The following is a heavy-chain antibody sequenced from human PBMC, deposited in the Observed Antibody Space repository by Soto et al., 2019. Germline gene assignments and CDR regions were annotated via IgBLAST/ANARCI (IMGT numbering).Heavy chain of an antibody. CDR1: GGTFSSYA. V-gene: IGHV1-69*13. CDR3: ARVRRIAVAGRTYYYGMDV. J-gene: IGHJ6*02. D-gene: IGHD6-19*01. CDR2: IIPIFGTA. Sequence: SVKVSCKASGGTFSSYAISWVRQAPGQGLEWMGGIIPIFGTANYAQKFQGRVTITADESTSTAYMELSSLRSEDTAVYYCARVRRIAVAGRTYYYGMDVWGQGTTVTVSS.